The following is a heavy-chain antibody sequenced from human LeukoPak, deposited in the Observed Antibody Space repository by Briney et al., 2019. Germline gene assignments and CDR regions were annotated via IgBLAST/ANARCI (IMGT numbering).Heavy chain of an antibody. D-gene: IGHD4-17*01. CDR1: RFTFSSYS. CDR3: ATDRDYAFDF. Sequence: GGSLTLSCAASRFTFSSYSMNWVRQAPGKGLEGVSYINSRSGTISYADSVKGRFTISSDNAKNSLYLQMRSLRDEDAAVYYCATDRDYAFDFWGQGTLVTVSS. CDR2: INSRSGTI. V-gene: IGHV3-48*02. J-gene: IGHJ4*02.